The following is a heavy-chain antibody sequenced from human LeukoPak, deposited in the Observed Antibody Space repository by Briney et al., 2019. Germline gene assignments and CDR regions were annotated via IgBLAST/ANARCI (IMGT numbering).Heavy chain of an antibody. J-gene: IGHJ6*03. CDR2: IYTSGST. Sequence: SQTLSLTCTVSGGSISSGSYYWSWIRQPAGKGLEWIGRIYTSGSTNYNPSLKSRVTMSVDTSKNQFSLKLSSVTAADTAVYYCARSRGNYDFWSGYYFYYYYMDVWGKGTTVTVSS. V-gene: IGHV4-61*02. CDR1: GGSISSGSYY. D-gene: IGHD3-3*01. CDR3: ARSRGNYDFWSGYYFYYYYMDV.